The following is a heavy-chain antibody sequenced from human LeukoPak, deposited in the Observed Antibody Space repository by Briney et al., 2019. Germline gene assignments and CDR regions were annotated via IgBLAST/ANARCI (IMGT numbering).Heavy chain of an antibody. CDR3: ERLLGTVTTYDY. CDR2: IRPDGSEE. Sequence: QSGGSLRLSCAASGFTFSSHWMSWVRQAPGKGLEWVASIRPDGSEEYYMDSVKGRFTISRDNAKNSLYLQINSLRAEDTAVYYCERLLGTVTTYDYWGQGTLVTVSS. CDR1: GFTFSSHW. V-gene: IGHV3-7*01. D-gene: IGHD1-7*01. J-gene: IGHJ4*02.